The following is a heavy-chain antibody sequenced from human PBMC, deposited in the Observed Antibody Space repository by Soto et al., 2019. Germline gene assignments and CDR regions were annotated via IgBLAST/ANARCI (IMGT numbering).Heavy chain of an antibody. CDR3: ARDPRWAKETTKKALDL. Sequence: QVQLVQSGAELKKPGASVKVSCKASEYSFTGYYMHWVRQAPGQGLEWVGWINPISGGIHYAQKFQGRVTVTRDTSTGTAYMELSSLRSDDTAMYYCARDPRWAKETTKKALDLWGQGTMVTVSS. D-gene: IGHD4-4*01. J-gene: IGHJ3*01. CDR1: EYSFTGYY. V-gene: IGHV1-2*02. CDR2: INPISGGI.